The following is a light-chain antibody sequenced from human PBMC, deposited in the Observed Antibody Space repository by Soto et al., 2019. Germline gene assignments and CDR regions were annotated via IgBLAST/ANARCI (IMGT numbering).Light chain of an antibody. J-gene: IGLJ2*01. Sequence: QSVLTQPASVSGSPGQSITISCTGTTNDIGAFNYVSWYQQHPAKAPKLILYEVTNRPSGVSNRFSGSKSGNTASLTISGLQAEDEADYYCSSYTRTSTRVFGGGTKLTVL. CDR1: TNDIGAFNY. CDR2: EVT. CDR3: SSYTRTSTRV. V-gene: IGLV2-14*01.